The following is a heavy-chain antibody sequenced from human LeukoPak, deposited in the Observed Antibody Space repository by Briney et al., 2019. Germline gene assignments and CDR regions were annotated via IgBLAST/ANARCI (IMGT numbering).Heavy chain of an antibody. CDR3: ARDKQGYCSGGSCYSIWFDP. J-gene: IGHJ5*02. V-gene: IGHV1-18*01. D-gene: IGHD2-15*01. CDR1: GYTFTSYG. Sequence: ASVKVSCKASGYTFTSYGISWVRQAPGQGLEWMGWISAYNGNTNYAQKLQGRVTMTIDTSTSTAYMELRSLRSDDTAVYYCARDKQGYCSGGSCYSIWFDPWGQGTLVTVSS. CDR2: ISAYNGNT.